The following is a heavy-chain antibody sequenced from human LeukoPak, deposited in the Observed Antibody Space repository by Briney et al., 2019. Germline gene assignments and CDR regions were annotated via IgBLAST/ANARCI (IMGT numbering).Heavy chain of an antibody. CDR2: IYYSGST. CDR3: ARLYYYDSSGFVRAFDI. J-gene: IGHJ3*02. CDR1: GGSISSYY. D-gene: IGHD3-22*01. V-gene: IGHV4-59*08. Sequence: SETLSLTCTVSGGSISSYYWSWIRQPPGKGLEWIGYIYYSGSTNYNPSLKSRVTISVDTSKNQFSLKLSSVTAADTAVYYCARLYYYDSSGFVRAFDIWGQGTMVTVSS.